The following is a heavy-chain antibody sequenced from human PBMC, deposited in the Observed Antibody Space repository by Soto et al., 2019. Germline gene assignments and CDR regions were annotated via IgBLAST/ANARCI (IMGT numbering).Heavy chain of an antibody. CDR2: ISYDGSNK. D-gene: IGHD5-18*01. Sequence: QVQLVESGGGVVQPGRSLRLSCAASGFTFSSYAMHWVRQAPGKGLEWVAVISYDGSNKYYADSVKGRFTISRDNSKNTLYLQMNSLRAEDTAVYYCARGNIYSYGTPFFDYWGQGTLVTVSS. CDR1: GFTFSSYA. CDR3: ARGNIYSYGTPFFDY. J-gene: IGHJ4*02. V-gene: IGHV3-30-3*01.